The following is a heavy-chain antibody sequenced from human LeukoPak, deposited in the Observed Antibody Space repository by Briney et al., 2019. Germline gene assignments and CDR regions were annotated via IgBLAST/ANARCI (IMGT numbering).Heavy chain of an antibody. V-gene: IGHV3-23*01. CDR3: AKFRAIWSYADPEFDY. D-gene: IGHD1-26*01. CDR2: ISGSGGST. J-gene: IGHJ4*02. Sequence: GGSLRLSCAASGFTVSSNYMSWVRQAPGKGLEWVSVISGSGGSTYYADSVKGRFTISRDNSKNTLYLQMNSLRAEDTAVYYCAKFRAIWSYADPEFDYWGQGTLVTVSS. CDR1: GFTVSSNY.